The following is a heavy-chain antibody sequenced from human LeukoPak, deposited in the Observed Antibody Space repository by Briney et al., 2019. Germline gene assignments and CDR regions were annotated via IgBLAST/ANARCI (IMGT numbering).Heavy chain of an antibody. CDR1: GFTFSSYW. CDR2: IKQDGSEK. Sequence: PGGSLRLSYAASGFTFSSYWMRWDRQAPGKGLEWVANIKQDGSEKYYVDSVKGRFTISRDNAKNSLYLQMNSLRAEDTAVYYCATSYSSTWYAGGSDYWAQGTLVTVSS. V-gene: IGHV3-7*01. D-gene: IGHD6-13*01. CDR3: ATSYSSTWYAGGSDY. J-gene: IGHJ4*02.